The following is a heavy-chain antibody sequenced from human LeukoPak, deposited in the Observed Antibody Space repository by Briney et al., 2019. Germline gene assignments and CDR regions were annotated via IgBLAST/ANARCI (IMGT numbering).Heavy chain of an antibody. D-gene: IGHD5-12*01. V-gene: IGHV4-39*07. CDR3: ARVSADIWWPTYYFDY. CDR2: VYHSGST. Sequence: SETLSLTCTVSGGSISSSSYYWGWIRQSPGKGLEWIGTVYHSGSTYYNPSLKSRVTISVDTSKNQFSLKLSSVTAADTAVYYCARVSADIWWPTYYFDYWGQGTLVTVSS. J-gene: IGHJ4*02. CDR1: GGSISSSSYY.